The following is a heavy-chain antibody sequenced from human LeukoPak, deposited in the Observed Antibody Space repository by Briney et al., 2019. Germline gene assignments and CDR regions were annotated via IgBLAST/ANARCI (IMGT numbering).Heavy chain of an antibody. D-gene: IGHD6-6*01. J-gene: IGHJ4*02. CDR1: GFTFSSYA. CDR2: ISGSGGST. Sequence: PGGSLRLSCAASGFTFSSYAMSWVRQAPGKGLEWVSAISGSGGSTYYADSVKGRFTISRDNSKNTLYLRMNSLRAEDTAVYYCAKFVRGGVRRPYYFDYWGQGTLVTVSS. CDR3: AKFVRGGVRRPYYFDY. V-gene: IGHV3-23*01.